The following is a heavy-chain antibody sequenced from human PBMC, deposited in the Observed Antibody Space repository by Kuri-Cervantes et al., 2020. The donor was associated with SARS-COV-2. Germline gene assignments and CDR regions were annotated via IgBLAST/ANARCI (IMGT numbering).Heavy chain of an antibody. CDR1: GFTFSSYE. CDR2: IYSGGST. D-gene: IGHD4-11*01. CDR3: ARETVSGLFVY. V-gene: IGHV3-53*01. J-gene: IGHJ4*02. Sequence: GGSLRLSCAASGFTFSSYEMNWVRQAPGKGLEWVSVIYSGGSTYYADSVKGRFTISRDNSKNTLYLQMNSLRAEDTAVYYCARETVSGLFVYWGQGTLVTVSS.